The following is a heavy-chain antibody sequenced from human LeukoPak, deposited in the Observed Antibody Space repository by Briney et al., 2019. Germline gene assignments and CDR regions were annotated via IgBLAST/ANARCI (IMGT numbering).Heavy chain of an antibody. D-gene: IGHD3-10*01. V-gene: IGHV4-30-2*01. Sequence: SETLSLTCTVSGGSISSGGYYCSWIRQPPGKGLEWIGYIYHSGSTYYNPSLKSRVTISVDRPKNQFSLKLSSVTAADTAVYYCARALYGSGSYSYYFDYWGQGTLATVSS. CDR2: IYHSGST. CDR3: ARALYGSGSYSYYFDY. J-gene: IGHJ4*02. CDR1: GGSISSGGYY.